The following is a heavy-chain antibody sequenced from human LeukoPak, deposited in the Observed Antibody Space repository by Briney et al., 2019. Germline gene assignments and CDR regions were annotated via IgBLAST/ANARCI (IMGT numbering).Heavy chain of an antibody. CDR3: AKDQLGTPYGMDV. Sequence: GGSLRLSCAASGFTFSSYAMSWVRQAPGKGLEWVSAISGSGGSTYYADSVKGRFTISRDNSKNTLYLQINSLRAEDTAVYYCAKDQLGTPYGMDVWGKGTTVTVSS. J-gene: IGHJ6*04. V-gene: IGHV3-23*01. D-gene: IGHD1-1*01. CDR1: GFTFSSYA. CDR2: ISGSGGST.